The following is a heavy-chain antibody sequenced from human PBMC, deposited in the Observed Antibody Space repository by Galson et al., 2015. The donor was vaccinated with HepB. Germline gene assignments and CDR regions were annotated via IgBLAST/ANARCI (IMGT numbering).Heavy chain of an antibody. V-gene: IGHV3-30*18. CDR2: ISYDGSKK. J-gene: IGHJ4*02. CDR1: GFSFSNFG. CDR3: AKGWSGRSGSYKHFDY. Sequence: SLRLSCAVSGFSFSNFGMHWVRQAPGKGLEWVSLISYDGSKKFYADSVKGRFTVSRDNSKNTLYLQMNSLRPDDTAVYYCAKGWSGRSGSYKHFDYWGQGTLVTVSP. D-gene: IGHD1-26*01.